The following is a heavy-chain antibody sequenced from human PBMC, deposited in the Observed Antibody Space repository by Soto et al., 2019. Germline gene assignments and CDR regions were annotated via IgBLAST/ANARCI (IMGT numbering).Heavy chain of an antibody. D-gene: IGHD5-12*01. CDR2: IYYSGST. Sequence: SETLSLTCTVSGGSISSYYWSWIRQPPGKGLEWIGYIYYSGSTNYNPSLKSRVTISVDTSKNQFSLKLSSVTAADTAVYYCARERSGYVLDAFDIWGQGTMVTVSS. CDR1: GGSISSYY. CDR3: ARERSGYVLDAFDI. J-gene: IGHJ3*02. V-gene: IGHV4-59*01.